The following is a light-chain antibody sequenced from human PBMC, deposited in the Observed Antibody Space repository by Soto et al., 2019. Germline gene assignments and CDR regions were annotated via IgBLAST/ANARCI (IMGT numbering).Light chain of an antibody. CDR1: QAVSDW. Sequence: DIQMTQSPSSVSASVGDRVTITCRASQAVSDWVAWYQQKPGKVPKLLIYAASTLQSGVPSRFSGSGSGTYYTLTISNLQPEDFATYYCQQANSFPTMFGQGTKVEIK. J-gene: IGKJ1*01. CDR2: AAS. CDR3: QQANSFPTM. V-gene: IGKV1-12*01.